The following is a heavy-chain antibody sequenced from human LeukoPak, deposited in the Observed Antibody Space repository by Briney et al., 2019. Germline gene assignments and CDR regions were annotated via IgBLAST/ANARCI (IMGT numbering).Heavy chain of an antibody. CDR2: INPNSGGT. Sequence: ASVKVSCKASGYTFTSSDINWVRQATGQGLEWMGWINPNSGGTNYAQKFQGRVTMTRDTSISTAYMELSRLRSDDTAVYYCARAAYYDILTGYYRRGDFDYWGQGTLVTVSS. CDR3: ARAAYYDILTGYYRRGDFDY. D-gene: IGHD3-9*01. V-gene: IGHV1-2*02. CDR1: GYTFTSSD. J-gene: IGHJ4*02.